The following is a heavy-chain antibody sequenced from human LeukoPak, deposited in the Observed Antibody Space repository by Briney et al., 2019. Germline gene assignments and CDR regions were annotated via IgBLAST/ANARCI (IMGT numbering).Heavy chain of an antibody. Sequence: ASVKVSCKVSGYTLTELSMHWVRQAPGKGLEWMGGFDPEDGETTYAQKFQGRVTMTEDTSTDTAYMELSSLRSEDTAVYYCATAAGIYYGSGSYFNYWGQGTLVTVSS. CDR3: ATAAGIYYGSGSYFNY. CDR1: GYTLTELS. D-gene: IGHD3-10*01. J-gene: IGHJ4*02. V-gene: IGHV1-24*01. CDR2: FDPEDGET.